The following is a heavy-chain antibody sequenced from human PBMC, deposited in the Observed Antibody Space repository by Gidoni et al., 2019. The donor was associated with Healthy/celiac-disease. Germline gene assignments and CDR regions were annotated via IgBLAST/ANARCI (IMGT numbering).Heavy chain of an antibody. D-gene: IGHD2-15*01. J-gene: IGHJ6*02. Sequence: EVQLVESGGGLVQPGGSLKLSCAASGFTFSGSAMHWVRQASGTGLEWVGRIRSKANSYATAYAASVKGRFTISRDDSKNTAYLQMNSLKTEDTAVYYCTRLSGYCSGGSCYSGGTNYYYYGMDVWGQGTTVTVSS. CDR2: IRSKANSYAT. CDR3: TRLSGYCSGGSCYSGGTNYYYYGMDV. V-gene: IGHV3-73*02. CDR1: GFTFSGSA.